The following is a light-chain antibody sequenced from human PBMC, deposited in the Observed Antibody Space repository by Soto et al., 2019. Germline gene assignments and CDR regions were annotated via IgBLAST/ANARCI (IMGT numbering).Light chain of an antibody. CDR2: EAS. V-gene: IGKV1-27*01. CDR1: QDISDH. CDR3: QKYNRTPRT. Sequence: DIQMTQSPSSLSASVGDRVTTTCRASQDISDHLAWYQHKPGKVPKLLIYEASTLQSGVPSRFSGGGSGTDFTLTISSLQPEDVATYYCQKYNRTPRTFGQGTKVELK. J-gene: IGKJ1*01.